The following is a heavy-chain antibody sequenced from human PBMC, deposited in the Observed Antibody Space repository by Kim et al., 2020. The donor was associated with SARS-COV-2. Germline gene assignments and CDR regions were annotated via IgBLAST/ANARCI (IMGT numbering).Heavy chain of an antibody. CDR3: ARGRALVWFGDSSGRVPFDY. D-gene: IGHD3-10*01. J-gene: IGHJ4*02. Sequence: SETLSLTCAVYGGSFSGYYWSWIRQPPGKGLEWIGEINHSGSTNYNPSLKSRATISVDTSKNQFSRKLSPVTAADTAVYYCARGRALVWFGDSSGRVPFDYWGQGTLVNGPS. CDR1: GGSFSGYY. CDR2: INHSGST. V-gene: IGHV4-34*01.